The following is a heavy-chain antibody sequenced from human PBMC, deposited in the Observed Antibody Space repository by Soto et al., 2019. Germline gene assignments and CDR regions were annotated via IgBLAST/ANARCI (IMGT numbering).Heavy chain of an antibody. CDR1: GGTFSSYA. Sequence: SVKVSCKASGGTFSSYAISWVRQAPGQGXEWMGGIIPIFGTANYAQKFQGRVTITADESTSTAYMELSSLRSEDTAVYYCASTPYSSSSVAYYYGMDVWGQGTTVTVSS. CDR3: ASTPYSSSSVAYYYGMDV. D-gene: IGHD6-6*01. CDR2: IIPIFGTA. J-gene: IGHJ6*02. V-gene: IGHV1-69*13.